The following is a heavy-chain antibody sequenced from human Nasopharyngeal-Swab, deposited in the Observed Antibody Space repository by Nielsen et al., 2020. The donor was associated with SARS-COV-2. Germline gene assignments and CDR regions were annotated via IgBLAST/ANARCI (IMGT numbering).Heavy chain of an antibody. D-gene: IGHD3-10*01. Sequence: SETLSLTCAVYGGSFSGYYWSWIRQPPGKGLEWIGEINHSGSTNYNPSLKSRVTISVDTSKNQFSLKLSSVTAADTAVYYCARGFSALLWFGELFKSCGMDVWGQGTTVTVSS. J-gene: IGHJ6*02. CDR2: INHSGST. CDR1: GGSFSGYY. CDR3: ARGFSALLWFGELFKSCGMDV. V-gene: IGHV4-34*01.